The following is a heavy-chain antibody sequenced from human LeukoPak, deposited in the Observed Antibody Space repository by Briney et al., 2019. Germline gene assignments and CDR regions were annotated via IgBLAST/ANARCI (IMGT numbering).Heavy chain of an antibody. Sequence: PGGSLRLSCAASGFTVSSNYMSWVRQAPGKGLEWVSVVYRAGRTYYADSVKGRFTISRDNSKNTMYLQMNSLRADDTAVYYCARDLEVRGGAAAGRPYYYYYAMDVWGQGTTVTVSS. V-gene: IGHV3-53*01. CDR3: ARDLEVRGGAAAGRPYYYYYAMDV. CDR2: VYRAGRT. D-gene: IGHD6-13*01. CDR1: GFTVSSNY. J-gene: IGHJ6*02.